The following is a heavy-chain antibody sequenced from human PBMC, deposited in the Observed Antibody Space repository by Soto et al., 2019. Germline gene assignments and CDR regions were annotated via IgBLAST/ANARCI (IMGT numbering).Heavy chain of an antibody. CDR2: IYYSGST. Sequence: SETLSLTCTVSGGSISSGDYYWSWIRQPPGKGLEWIGYIYYSGSTYYNPSLKSRVTISVDTSKNQFSLKLSSVTAADTAVYYCARVVYGSGSYRYYYYYGMDVWGQGTKVTVSS. V-gene: IGHV4-30-4*01. D-gene: IGHD3-10*01. CDR1: GGSISSGDYY. CDR3: ARVVYGSGSYRYYYYYGMDV. J-gene: IGHJ6*02.